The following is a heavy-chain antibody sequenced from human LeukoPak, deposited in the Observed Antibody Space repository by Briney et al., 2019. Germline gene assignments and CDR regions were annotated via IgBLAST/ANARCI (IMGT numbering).Heavy chain of an antibody. CDR2: INLDGSEI. D-gene: IGHD3-22*01. V-gene: IGHV3-7*03. J-gene: IGHJ4*02. Sequence: GGSLRLSCEASGFVFGHSWMSWVRQAPGKGLEWVANINLDGSEINYLDSLTGRLTISRDNAKDSLYLQMNGLRAEDTAVYFCVRDRGYSTFDYWGQGPLVTVSS. CDR3: VRDRGYSTFDY. CDR1: GFVFGHSW.